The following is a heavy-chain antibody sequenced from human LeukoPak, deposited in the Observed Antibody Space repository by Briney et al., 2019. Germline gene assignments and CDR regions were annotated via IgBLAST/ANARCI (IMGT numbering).Heavy chain of an antibody. D-gene: IGHD5-24*01. CDR1: GFIFSSYW. V-gene: IGHV3-74*01. CDR3: VRMAAGPH. J-gene: IGHJ4*02. Sequence: GESLRLSCAASGFIFSSYWMHWVRQVPGKGPVWVSVINQDGTITTYADSVRGRFTISRDNAKNTLYLQMNSLRVEDTAVYYCVRMAAGPHWRQGSLVTVSS. CDR2: INQDGTIT.